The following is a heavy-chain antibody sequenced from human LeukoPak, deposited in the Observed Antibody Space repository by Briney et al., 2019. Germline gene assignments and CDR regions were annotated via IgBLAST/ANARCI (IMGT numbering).Heavy chain of an antibody. CDR1: GYTFTSYY. J-gene: IGHJ6*02. V-gene: IGHV1-46*01. Sequence: GASVKVSCKASGYTFTSYYMHWVRQAPGQGLEWMGIINPSGGSTSYAQKFQGRVTMTRDTSTSTAYMELSSLRSEDTAVYYCARVAPNYYGSGSHWCMDVWGQGTTVTVSS. CDR3: ARVAPNYYGSGSHWCMDV. D-gene: IGHD3-10*01. CDR2: INPSGGST.